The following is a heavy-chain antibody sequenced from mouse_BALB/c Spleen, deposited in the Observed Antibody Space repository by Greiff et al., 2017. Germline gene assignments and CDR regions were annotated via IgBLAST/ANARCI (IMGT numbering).Heavy chain of an antibody. CDR3: ARECNDFDV. V-gene: IGHV1-87*01. J-gene: IGHJ1*01. D-gene: IGHD6-5*01. CDR2: IYTGDGDT. CDR1: GYTFTSYW. Sequence: VQLQQSGAELARPGASVKLSCKASGYTFTSYWMQWVKQRPGQGLEWIGAIYTGDGDTRYTQKFKGKATLTADKSSSTAYMQLSSLASEDSAVYYCARECNDFDVWGAGTTVTVSS.